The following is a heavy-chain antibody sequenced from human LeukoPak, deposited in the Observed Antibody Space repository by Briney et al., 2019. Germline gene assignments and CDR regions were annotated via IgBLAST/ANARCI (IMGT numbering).Heavy chain of an antibody. J-gene: IGHJ4*02. V-gene: IGHV3-11*01. D-gene: IGHD6-13*01. Sequence: GGSLRLSCAASGFTFSDYYMSWIRQAPGRGLEWVSYISSSGSTIYYADSVKGRFTISRDNAKNSLYLQMNSLRAEDTAVYYCARDLRAAAGTRIDYWGQGTLVTVSS. CDR3: ARDLRAAAGTRIDY. CDR2: ISSSGSTI. CDR1: GFTFSDYY.